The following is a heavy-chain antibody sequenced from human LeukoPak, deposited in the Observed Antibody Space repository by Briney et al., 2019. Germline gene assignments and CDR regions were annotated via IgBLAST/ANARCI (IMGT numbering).Heavy chain of an antibody. CDR2: INHNGST. CDR1: GGSFSGYY. D-gene: IGHD5-18*01. J-gene: IGHJ6*02. Sequence: SETLSLTCAVYGGSFSGYYWSWIRQPPGKGLEWIGEINHNGSTNYNPSLKSRVTISVATSKNQFSLKLSSVTAADTAVYYCARDTAMVAPYYGMDVWGQGTTVTVSS. CDR3: ARDTAMVAPYYGMDV. V-gene: IGHV4-34*01.